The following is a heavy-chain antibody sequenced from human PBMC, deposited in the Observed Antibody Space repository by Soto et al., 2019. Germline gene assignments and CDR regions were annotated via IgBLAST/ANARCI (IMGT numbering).Heavy chain of an antibody. V-gene: IGHV4-30-2*01. CDR1: GGSISNAAYS. CDR3: ARERGGYGLFDS. J-gene: IGHJ4*02. D-gene: IGHD5-18*01. Sequence: SETLSLTCTVSGGSISNAAYSWSWIRQPPGKGLEWIGYIYPSGMPFYNPSLRSRVTISIDRSNDQFSLNLKSVTAADTAVYYCARERGGYGLFDSWGQGTRGT. CDR2: IYPSGMP.